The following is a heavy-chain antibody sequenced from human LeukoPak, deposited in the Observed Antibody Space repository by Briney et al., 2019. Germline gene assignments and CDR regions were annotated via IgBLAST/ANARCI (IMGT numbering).Heavy chain of an antibody. D-gene: IGHD2-2*02. J-gene: IGHJ6*03. V-gene: IGHV1-46*01. CDR1: GYTFTSYY. Sequence: ASVKVSCKASGYTFTSYYMHWVRQAPGQGLEWMGIINPSGGSTSYAQKFQGRVTMTRDMSTSTVYMELSSLRSEDTAVYYCARDRDSSRYPPYCSSTSCYTRRKNYYYYMDVWGKGTTVIVSS. CDR2: INPSGGST. CDR3: ARDRDSSRYPPYCSSTSCYTRRKNYYYYMDV.